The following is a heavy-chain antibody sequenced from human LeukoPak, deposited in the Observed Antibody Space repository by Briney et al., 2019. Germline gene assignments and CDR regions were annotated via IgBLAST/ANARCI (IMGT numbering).Heavy chain of an antibody. V-gene: IGHV4-34*01. CDR3: AREGLAVAGYPSQIDY. CDR1: GGSFSGYY. CDR2: INHSGST. J-gene: IGHJ4*02. Sequence: SETLSLTCAVYGGSFSGYYWSWIRVPPGKGLEWIGEINHSGSTNYNPSLKSRVTISVDTSKNQFSLKLSSVTAADTAVYYCAREGLAVAGYPSQIDYWGQGTLVTVSS. D-gene: IGHD6-19*01.